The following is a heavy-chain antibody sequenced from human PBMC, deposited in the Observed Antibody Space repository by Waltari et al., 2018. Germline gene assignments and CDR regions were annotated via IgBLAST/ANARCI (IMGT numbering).Heavy chain of an antibody. Sequence: QVQLVQSGAEVKKPGASVKVSCTASGYSFTDYDVNWVRQATGHGLEWMGWMTPNSGNTGYAQKFQGRFTMTRDSSISTAYLELSSLRSEDSAVYYCARERVGGGRDCCPFDSWGQGTLVTVSS. CDR1: GYSFTDYD. CDR3: ARERVGGGRDCCPFDS. D-gene: IGHD2-21*01. V-gene: IGHV1-8*02. J-gene: IGHJ4*02. CDR2: MTPNSGNT.